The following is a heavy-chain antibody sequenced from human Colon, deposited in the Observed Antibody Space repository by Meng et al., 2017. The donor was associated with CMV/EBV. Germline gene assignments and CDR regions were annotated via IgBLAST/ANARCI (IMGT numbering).Heavy chain of an antibody. D-gene: IGHD2-21*01. Sequence: GESLKISCAASGFTFSNHAMNWVRQAPGKGLEWVSTVNAGGRDTYYADSVKGRFTISRDNSKNTLYLQMSSLRVEDTAVYYCVRADRCGGDCSDRPFNYWGQGSLVTVSS. J-gene: IGHJ4*02. CDR1: GFTFSNHA. V-gene: IGHV3-23*01. CDR3: VRADRCGGDCSDRPFNY. CDR2: VNAGGRDT.